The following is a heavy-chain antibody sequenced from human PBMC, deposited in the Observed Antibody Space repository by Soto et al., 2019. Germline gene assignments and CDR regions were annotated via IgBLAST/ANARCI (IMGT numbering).Heavy chain of an antibody. Sequence: GGSLRLSCAAPGFTFSSYGMHWVRQAPGKGLEWVAVISYDGSNKYYADSLKGRFTISRDNSKNTLYLQMNSLRAEDTAVYYCAGDLSGYDSFDYWGQGTLVTVSS. CDR2: ISYDGSNK. D-gene: IGHD5-12*01. CDR3: AGDLSGYDSFDY. CDR1: GFTFSSYG. V-gene: IGHV3-30*03. J-gene: IGHJ4*02.